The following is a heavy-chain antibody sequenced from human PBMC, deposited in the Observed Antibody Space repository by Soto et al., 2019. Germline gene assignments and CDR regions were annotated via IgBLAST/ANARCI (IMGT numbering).Heavy chain of an antibody. V-gene: IGHV1-3*01. Sequence: QVQLVQSGAEVKKPGASVKVSCKASGYTFTSYAMHWVRQAPGQRLEWMGWINAGNGNTKYSQKFQGRGTSTRDTSASTAYMELSSLRSEDTAVYYCARGYSSGWDTIDYWGQGTLVTVSS. CDR3: ARGYSSGWDTIDY. CDR2: INAGNGNT. J-gene: IGHJ4*02. D-gene: IGHD6-19*01. CDR1: GYTFTSYA.